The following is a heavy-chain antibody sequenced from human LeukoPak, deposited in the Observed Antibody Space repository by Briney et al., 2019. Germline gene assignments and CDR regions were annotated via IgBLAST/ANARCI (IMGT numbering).Heavy chain of an antibody. J-gene: IGHJ3*02. CDR3: ARESHSSIAAPGAFDI. Sequence: GGSLRLSCAASGFTVSSDYMSWVRQAPGKGLEWVSVIYSGGSTYYADSVKGRFTISRHNSKNTLYLQMNSLRAEDTAVYYCARESHSSIAAPGAFDIWGQGTMVTVSS. CDR1: GFTVSSDY. D-gene: IGHD6-6*01. V-gene: IGHV3-53*01. CDR2: IYSGGST.